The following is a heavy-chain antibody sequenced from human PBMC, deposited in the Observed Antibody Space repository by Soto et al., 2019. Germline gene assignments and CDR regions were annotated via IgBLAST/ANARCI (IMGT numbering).Heavy chain of an antibody. Sequence: QVQLVESGGGVVQPGRSLRLSCAASGFTFSSYGMHWVRQAPGKGLEWVAVISYDGSNKYYADSVKGRFTISRDNSKNTRYLQMNSLRAEDTAVYYCANGDSRSWYEFDYWGQGTLVTVSS. CDR3: ANGDSRSWYEFDY. D-gene: IGHD6-13*01. CDR1: GFTFSSYG. CDR2: ISYDGSNK. V-gene: IGHV3-30*18. J-gene: IGHJ4*02.